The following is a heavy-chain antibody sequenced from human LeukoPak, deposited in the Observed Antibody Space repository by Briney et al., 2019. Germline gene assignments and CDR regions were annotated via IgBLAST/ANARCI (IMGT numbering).Heavy chain of an antibody. J-gene: IGHJ4*02. D-gene: IGHD2-2*01. CDR3: AREQRVPAASIDY. CDR2: IIPILGIA. Sequence: ASVKVSCKASGDTFSSYAISWVRQAPGQGLEWMGRIIPILGIANYAQKFQGRVTITADKSTSTAYMELSSLRSEDTAVYYCAREQRVPAASIDYWGQGTLVTVSS. V-gene: IGHV1-69*04. CDR1: GDTFSSYA.